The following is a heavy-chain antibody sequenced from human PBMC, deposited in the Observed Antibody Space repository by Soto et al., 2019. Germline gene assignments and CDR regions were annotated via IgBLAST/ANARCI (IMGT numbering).Heavy chain of an antibody. CDR3: TSAAFDI. V-gene: IGHV3-64*01. CDR2: ISSDGGTT. J-gene: IGHJ3*02. CDR1: GFTFSNYG. Sequence: GGSLRLSCAASGFTFSNYGLHWVRQAPGKGLEYVSAISSDGGTTYYANSVKGRFTISRDNSKNTLYLQMGSLRAEDMAIYYCTSAAFDIWGQGTRVTVSS.